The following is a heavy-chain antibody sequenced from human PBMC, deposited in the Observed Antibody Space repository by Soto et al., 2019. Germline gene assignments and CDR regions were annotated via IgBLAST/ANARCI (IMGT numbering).Heavy chain of an antibody. V-gene: IGHV1-69*13. CDR2: IIPIFGTA. Sequence: GASVKVSCKASGGTFSSYAISWVRQAPGQGLEWMGGIIPIFGTANYAQKFQGRVTITADESTSTAYMELSSLRSEDTAVYYCARDLACSSTSCTGGYWGQGTLVTVSS. J-gene: IGHJ4*02. D-gene: IGHD2-2*01. CDR1: GGTFSSYA. CDR3: ARDLACSSTSCTGGY.